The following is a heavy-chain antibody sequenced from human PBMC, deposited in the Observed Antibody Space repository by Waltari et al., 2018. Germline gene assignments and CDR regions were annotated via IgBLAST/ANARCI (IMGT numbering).Heavy chain of an antibody. V-gene: IGHV4-38-2*01. Sequence: QVQLQESGPGLVKPSETLSLTCAVSGYSISSGYYWGWIRQPPGKGLEWIGSIYHSGTADSNPSRKIRGTISVDTSKNQYSLKLSSVTAADTAVYYCARSQGSSAGDFDPWGQGTLVTVSS. CDR2: IYHSGTA. J-gene: IGHJ5*02. CDR3: ARSQGSSAGDFDP. CDR1: GYSISSGYY. D-gene: IGHD3-10*01.